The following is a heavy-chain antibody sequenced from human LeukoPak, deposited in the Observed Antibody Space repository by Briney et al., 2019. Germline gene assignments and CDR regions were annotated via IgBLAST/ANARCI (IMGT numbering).Heavy chain of an antibody. Sequence: GGSLRLSCAASGFTFSSYGMHWVRQAPGKGLEWVTFIEHIGSNENYADSVKGRFTVSRDNSKNTVYLQMNSLRVEDTALYYCASNPGTDRLIYWGQGTLVTVSS. D-gene: IGHD2-8*02. CDR2: IEHIGSNE. J-gene: IGHJ4*02. CDR3: ASNPGTDRLIY. V-gene: IGHV3-30*06. CDR1: GFTFSSYG.